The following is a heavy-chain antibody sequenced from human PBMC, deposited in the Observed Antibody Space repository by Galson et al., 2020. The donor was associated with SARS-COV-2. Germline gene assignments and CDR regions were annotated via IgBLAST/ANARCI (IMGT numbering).Heavy chain of an antibody. J-gene: IGHJ3*02. CDR1: GGSIRSSY. V-gene: IGHV4-59*01. D-gene: IGHD2-8*02. CDR2: RYYTTTS. Sequence: SETLYLNCTVSGGSIRSSYWTWTCQSPGKGLERLGNRYYTTTSTYNPSLASPFTISVDTSKDQFSLKLKSVTAADTAVYYCAREEYYEETTGAPSIAFDIWGQGTMVTVSS. CDR3: AREEYYEETTGAPSIAFDI.